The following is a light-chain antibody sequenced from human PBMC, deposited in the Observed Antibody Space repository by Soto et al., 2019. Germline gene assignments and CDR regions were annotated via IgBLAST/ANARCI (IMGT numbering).Light chain of an antibody. CDR3: GSYTTSSNYV. J-gene: IGLJ1*01. CDR1: ISDVGSYNY. CDR2: DVS. V-gene: IGLV2-14*03. Sequence: QSVLTQPASGSGSPGQSITISCAGTISDVGSYNYVSWYQQYPGKAPKLMIYDVSTRPSGVSDRFSGSKSGNTASLTISGLRAEDEADYYCGSYTTSSNYVFATGAKVIVL.